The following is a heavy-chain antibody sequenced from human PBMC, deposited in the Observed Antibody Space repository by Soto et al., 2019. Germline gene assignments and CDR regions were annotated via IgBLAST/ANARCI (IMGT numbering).Heavy chain of an antibody. Sequence: SETLSLTCTVSCGSISSYYWSWIRQPPGKGLEWIGYIYYSGSTNYNPSLKSRVTISVDTSKNQFSLKLSSVTAADTAVYYCARVLLPITMVRGDTKGWFDPWGQGTLVTVSS. D-gene: IGHD3-10*01. J-gene: IGHJ5*02. CDR2: IYYSGST. V-gene: IGHV4-59*12. CDR1: CGSISSYY. CDR3: ARVLLPITMVRGDTKGWFDP.